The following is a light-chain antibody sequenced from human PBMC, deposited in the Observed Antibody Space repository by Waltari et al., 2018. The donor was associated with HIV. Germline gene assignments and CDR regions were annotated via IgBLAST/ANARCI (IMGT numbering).Light chain of an antibody. CDR3: NSRDSSGDLYV. Sequence: QSALTQPASVSGSLGQSLTIPCIGTNLDISSDHYVSWYQHHPDKAPTLVIYDANARPSGIPDRFSGSTSGNTASLTITGAQAEDEADYYCNSRDSSGDLYVFGTATKVTVL. CDR2: DAN. CDR1: NLDISSDHY. J-gene: IGLJ1*01. V-gene: IGLV2-14*01.